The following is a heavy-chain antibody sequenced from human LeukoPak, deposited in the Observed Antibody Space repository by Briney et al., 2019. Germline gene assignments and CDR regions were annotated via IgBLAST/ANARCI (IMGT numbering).Heavy chain of an antibody. D-gene: IGHD5-12*01. V-gene: IGHV1-69*04. CDR2: IIPILGIA. Sequence: SVKVSCKASGGTFSSYAISWVRQAPGQGLEWMGRIIPILGIANYAQKFQGRVTITADKSTSTAYMELSSLRSEDTAVYYCVRSGYDYDWFDPWGQGTLVTVSS. CDR3: VRSGYDYDWFDP. CDR1: GGTFSSYA. J-gene: IGHJ5*02.